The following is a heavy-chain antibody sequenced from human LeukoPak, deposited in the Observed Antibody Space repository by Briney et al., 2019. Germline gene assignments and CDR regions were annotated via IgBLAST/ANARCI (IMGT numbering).Heavy chain of an antibody. V-gene: IGHV3-53*01. CDR1: GFTVSSNY. CDR3: AKGLVSGWPEGAFDI. J-gene: IGHJ3*02. Sequence: GGSLRLSCAASGFTVSSNYMSWVRQAPGKGLEWVSVIYSGGSTYYADSVKGRFTISRDNSKNTLYLQMNSLRAEDTAVYYCAKGLVSGWPEGAFDIWGQGTMVTVSS. D-gene: IGHD6-19*01. CDR2: IYSGGST.